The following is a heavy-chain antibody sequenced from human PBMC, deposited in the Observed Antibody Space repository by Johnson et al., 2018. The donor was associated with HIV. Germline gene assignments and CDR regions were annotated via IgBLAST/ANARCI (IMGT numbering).Heavy chain of an antibody. CDR1: GFTFDDYG. CDR2: INWNGGST. Sequence: VQLVESGGGVAQPGRSLRLSCAASGFTFDDYGMSWVRQAPGKGLEWVSGINWNGGSTGYADSVKGRFTIYRDNAKNSLYLQMHSLRVEDTAVYYCARVKIAFDIWGQGTMVTVSS. CDR3: ARVKIAFDI. V-gene: IGHV3-20*04. J-gene: IGHJ3*02.